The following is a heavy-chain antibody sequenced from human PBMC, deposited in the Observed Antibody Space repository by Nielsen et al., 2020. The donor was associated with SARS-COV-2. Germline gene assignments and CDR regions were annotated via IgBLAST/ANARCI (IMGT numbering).Heavy chain of an antibody. CDR3: AKDQGEMATKFPQYYFDY. J-gene: IGHJ4*02. V-gene: IGHV3-30-3*01. CDR2: ISYDGSNK. CDR1: GFTFSSYA. Sequence: GESLKISCAASGFTFSSYAMHWVRQAPGKGLEWVAVISYDGSNKYYADSVKGRFTISRDNAKNTLYLQMNSLRAEDTAVYYCAKDQGEMATKFPQYYFDYWGQGTLVTVSS. D-gene: IGHD5-24*01.